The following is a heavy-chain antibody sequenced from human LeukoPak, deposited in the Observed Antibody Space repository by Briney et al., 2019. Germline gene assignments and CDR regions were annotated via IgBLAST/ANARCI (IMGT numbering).Heavy chain of an antibody. D-gene: IGHD3-22*01. J-gene: IGHJ4*02. CDR3: ARGGYYDSSGYYRN. CDR2: ISYDGSNK. CDR1: GFTFSSYA. V-gene: IGHV3-30*04. Sequence: GGSLTLSCAASGFTFSSYAMHWVRQAPGKGLEWVGVISYDGSNKYYADSVKGRFTISRDNSKNTLYLQMNSLRAEDTAVYYCARGGYYDSSGYYRNWGQGTLVTVSS.